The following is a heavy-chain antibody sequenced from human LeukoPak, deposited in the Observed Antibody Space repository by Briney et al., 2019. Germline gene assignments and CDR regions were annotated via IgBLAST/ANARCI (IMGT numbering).Heavy chain of an antibody. V-gene: IGHV3-74*01. D-gene: IGHD7-27*01. Sequence: GGSLRLSCAASEFSFSVYWMHWVRQAPGKGLVWVARISGDGATTAYADSVKGRFTISRDNAQDSLYLQMDSLRDEDTAVYYCAREDDDWGPNTLDVWGQGTVVTVSS. J-gene: IGHJ3*01. CDR3: AREDDDWGPNTLDV. CDR1: EFSFSVYW. CDR2: ISGDGATT.